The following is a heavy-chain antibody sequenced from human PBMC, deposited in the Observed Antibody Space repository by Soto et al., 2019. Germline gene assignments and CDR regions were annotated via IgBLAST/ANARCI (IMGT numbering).Heavy chain of an antibody. J-gene: IGHJ4*02. CDR3: AKDYIVPAATSPPFDY. CDR1: GFTFSSYA. CDR2: ISGSGGST. V-gene: IGHV3-23*01. Sequence: GGSLRLSCAASGFTFSSYAMSWVRQAPGKGLEWVSAISGSGGSTYYAKSVKGRFTISRDNSKNTLYLQMNSLRAEDTAVYYCAKDYIVPAATSPPFDYWGQGTLVTVSS. D-gene: IGHD2-2*01.